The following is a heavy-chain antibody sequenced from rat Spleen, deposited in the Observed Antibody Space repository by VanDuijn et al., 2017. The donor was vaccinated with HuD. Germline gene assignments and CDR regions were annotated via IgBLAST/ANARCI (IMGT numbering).Heavy chain of an antibody. D-gene: IGHD3-2*01. J-gene: IGHJ2*01. Sequence: EVQLVESGGGLVQPGRSLKLSCAASGFTFSDYAMAWVRQAPKKGLEWVATIIYDGSSTYYRDSVKGRFTISRDNAKSTLYLQMGSLRSEDTATYYCARHAWAPSYFDYWGQGVMVTVSS. CDR1: GFTFSDYA. CDR3: ARHAWAPSYFDY. CDR2: IIYDGSST. V-gene: IGHV5-17*01.